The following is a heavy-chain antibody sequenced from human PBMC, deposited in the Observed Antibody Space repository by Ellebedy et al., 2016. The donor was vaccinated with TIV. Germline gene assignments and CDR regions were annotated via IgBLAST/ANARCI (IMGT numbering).Heavy chain of an antibody. D-gene: IGHD3-22*01. J-gene: IGHJ4*02. CDR2: INPSGGST. Sequence: ASVKVSXXASGYTFTSYYMHWVRQAPGQGLEWMGIINPSGGSTSYAQKFQGRVTMTRDTSTSTVYMELSSLRSEDTAVYYCARDGSSGYDYWGQGTLVTVSS. CDR1: GYTFTSYY. CDR3: ARDGSSGYDY. V-gene: IGHV1-46*01.